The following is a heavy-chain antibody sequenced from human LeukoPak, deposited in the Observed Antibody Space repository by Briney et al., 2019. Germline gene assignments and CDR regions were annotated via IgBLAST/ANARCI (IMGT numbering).Heavy chain of an antibody. D-gene: IGHD4-11*01. CDR3: ARDGYSNYKYYYYYYLDV. V-gene: IGHV1-69*05. Sequence: SVKVSCKASGGTFSSYAISWVRQAPGQGLEWMGGIIPIFGTANYAQKFQGRVTITTDESTSTAYMELSSLRSEDTAVYYCARDGYSNYKYYYYYYLDVWGKGTTVTVSS. CDR2: IIPIFGTA. CDR1: GGTFSSYA. J-gene: IGHJ6*03.